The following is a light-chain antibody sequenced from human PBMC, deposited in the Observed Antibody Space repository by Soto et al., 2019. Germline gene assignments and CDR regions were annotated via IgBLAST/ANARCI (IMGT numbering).Light chain of an antibody. CDR1: SSDIGGYNY. J-gene: IGLJ2*01. CDR2: EVT. V-gene: IGLV2-14*01. Sequence: QSALTQPASVSGSPGQSITISCTGTSSDIGGYNYVSWYQQHPGKAPKLMIYEVTNRPSGVSYRFSGSKSGNTASLTISGLQAEDEADYYCSSYTTSSTVLFAGGTQLTVL. CDR3: SSYTTSSTVL.